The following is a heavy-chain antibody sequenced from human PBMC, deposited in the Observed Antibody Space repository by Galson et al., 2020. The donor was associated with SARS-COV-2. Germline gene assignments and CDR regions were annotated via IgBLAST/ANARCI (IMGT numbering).Heavy chain of an antibody. V-gene: IGHV3-23*01. J-gene: IGHJ6*03. CDR1: GFTFSRYG. Sequence: GGSLRLSCVATGFTFSRYGMSWVRQAPGQGLEWVATTSATTYSADSARRRFIISRDDSKNILYLQMNGLGADDTAVYYCAKDFVRGIGYMDVWGPGTTVTVSS. D-gene: IGHD3-10*02. CDR3: AKDFVRGIGYMDV. CDR2: TSATT.